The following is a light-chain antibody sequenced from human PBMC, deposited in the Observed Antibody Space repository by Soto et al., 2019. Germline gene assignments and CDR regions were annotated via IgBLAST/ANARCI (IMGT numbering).Light chain of an antibody. CDR1: QSVSSN. J-gene: IGKJ4*01. CDR2: DAS. Sequence: EIAMTQSPDTLCVSSGERATLSCRASQSVSSNLAWYQQKPGQAPRLLIYDASNRATGIPARFSGSGSGTDFTLTISRLDPEDFAVYYCQQCGISPLTFGGGTKV. V-gene: IGKV3-20*01. CDR3: QQCGISPLT.